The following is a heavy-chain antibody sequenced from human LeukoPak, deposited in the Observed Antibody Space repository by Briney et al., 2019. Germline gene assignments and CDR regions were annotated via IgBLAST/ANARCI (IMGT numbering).Heavy chain of an antibody. CDR1: GGSISSYY. D-gene: IGHD2-21*02. V-gene: IGHV4-59*12. CDR3: ARAIVVVTAIPVGWFDP. J-gene: IGHJ5*02. Sequence: PSETLSLTCTVSGGSISSYYWSWIRQPPGKGLEWIGYIYYSGSTYYNPSLKSRVTISVDTSKNQFSLKLSSVTAADTAVYYCARAIVVVTAIPVGWFDPWGQETLVTVSS. CDR2: IYYSGST.